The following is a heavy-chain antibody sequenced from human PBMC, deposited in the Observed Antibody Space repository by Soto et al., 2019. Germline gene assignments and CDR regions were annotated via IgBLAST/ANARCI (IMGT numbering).Heavy chain of an antibody. J-gene: IGHJ4*02. D-gene: IGHD2-2*01. CDR2: IYYSGST. CDR3: ARGRSSTSPYPIGY. V-gene: IGHV4-31*03. CDR1: GGSISSGGYY. Sequence: QVQLQESGPGLVKPSQTLSLTCTVSGGSISSGGYYWSWIRQHPGKGLEWIGYIYYSGSTYYNPSNKSRVTIAVDTSKNQFSLELSSVTAADTAVYYCARGRSSTSPYPIGYWGQGTLVTVSS.